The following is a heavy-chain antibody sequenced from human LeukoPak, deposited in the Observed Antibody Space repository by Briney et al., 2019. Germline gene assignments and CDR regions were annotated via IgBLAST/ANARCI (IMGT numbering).Heavy chain of an antibody. J-gene: IGHJ6*03. CDR2: FDPEDGET. D-gene: IGHD6-13*01. Sequence: ASVKVSCKVSGYTLTELSMHWVRQAPGKGLEWMGGFDPEDGETIYAQKFQGRVTMTEDTSTDTAYMELSSLRSEDTAVYYCATTELGPGIAAAGAYYYYYMDVWGKGTTVTVSS. CDR3: ATTELGPGIAAAGAYYYYYMDV. V-gene: IGHV1-24*01. CDR1: GYTLTELS.